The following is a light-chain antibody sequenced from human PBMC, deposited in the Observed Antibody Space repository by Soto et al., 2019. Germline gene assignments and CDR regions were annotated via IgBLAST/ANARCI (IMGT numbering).Light chain of an antibody. J-gene: IGKJ2*01. Sequence: ETVLTQSPGTLSLSPGEGATLSCRASQTVGASQLAWYQQKPGQSPRLLIYGVSTRATDIPDRFGGSGSGTDFTLNISRLEPEDFAVYYCHQYSNPPHTFGQGTKLEIK. V-gene: IGKV3-20*01. CDR3: HQYSNPPHT. CDR2: GVS. CDR1: QTVGASQ.